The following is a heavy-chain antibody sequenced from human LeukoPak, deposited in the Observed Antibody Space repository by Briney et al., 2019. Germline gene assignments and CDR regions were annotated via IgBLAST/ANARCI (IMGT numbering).Heavy chain of an antibody. CDR3: ARESNYHGSGTGWFDP. Sequence: SETLSHTCAVSGGSISRGGYSWSWIRQPPGKGLEWIGYFYYSGSTYYNPSLKSRVTISVDTSKNQLPLKLSSVTAADTAVYYCARESNYHGSGTGWFDPWGQGTLVTVSS. CDR2: FYYSGST. J-gene: IGHJ5*02. V-gene: IGHV4-30-4*07. CDR1: GGSISRGGYS. D-gene: IGHD3-10*01.